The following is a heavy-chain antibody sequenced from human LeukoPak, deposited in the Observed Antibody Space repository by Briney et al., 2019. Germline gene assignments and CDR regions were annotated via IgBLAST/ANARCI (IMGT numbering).Heavy chain of an antibody. V-gene: IGHV3-15*01. CDR2: ITNGADGGAT. J-gene: IGHJ4*02. D-gene: IGHD4/OR15-4a*01. CDR3: TTYLTT. CDR1: GFPFNNAW. Sequence: GGSLRLSCAVSGFPFNNAWMGWVRQAPGKGLEWVGRITNGADGGATDYAAPVKGRFTISRDDSKNTLYLQMNSLKTEDTALYYCTTYLTTRGQGTLVTVSS.